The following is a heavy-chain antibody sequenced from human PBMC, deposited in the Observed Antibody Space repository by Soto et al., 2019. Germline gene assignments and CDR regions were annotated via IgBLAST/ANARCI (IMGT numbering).Heavy chain of an antibody. Sequence: ASVKVSCKASGYKFINHYIHWVRQAPGVGLEWMGIINPNGGGTDYAQKFQGRVTMTTDTYASTVHMELSSLRSEDTAVYFCARDSSASATSYSFDYWGQGSLVAVSS. CDR2: INPNGGGT. CDR1: GYKFINHY. CDR3: ARDSSASATSYSFDY. D-gene: IGHD3-10*01. V-gene: IGHV1-46*01. J-gene: IGHJ4*02.